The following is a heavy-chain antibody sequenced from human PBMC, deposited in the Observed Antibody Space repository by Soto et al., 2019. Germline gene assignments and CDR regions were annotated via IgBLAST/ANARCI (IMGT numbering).Heavy chain of an antibody. Sequence: SVKVSCKASGGTFGRYSMTWVRQAPGHGLERIGRIIPIFGIPSYAQKFQGRVTITADESTSTAYMELSSLRSDDTAVYYCAREDRDRETGLVPAAIDGMDVWGQGTKVTAP. J-gene: IGHJ6*02. CDR2: IIPIFGIP. CDR1: GGTFGRYS. CDR3: AREDRDRETGLVPAAIDGMDV. V-gene: IGHV1-69*13. D-gene: IGHD2-2*01.